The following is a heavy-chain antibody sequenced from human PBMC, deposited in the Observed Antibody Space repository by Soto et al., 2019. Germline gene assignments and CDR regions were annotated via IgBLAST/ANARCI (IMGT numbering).Heavy chain of an antibody. CDR1: GFTFSSYS. Sequence: PVGSLRLSCAASGFTFSSYSMNWVRQAPGKGLERVSSISSSSSYIYYADSVKGRFTISRDNAENSLYLQMNSLRAEDTAVYYCARAGRGGDGFKPYDYWGQGTLVTVSS. J-gene: IGHJ4*02. CDR3: ARAGRGGDGFKPYDY. CDR2: ISSSSSYI. D-gene: IGHD2-21*01. V-gene: IGHV3-21*01.